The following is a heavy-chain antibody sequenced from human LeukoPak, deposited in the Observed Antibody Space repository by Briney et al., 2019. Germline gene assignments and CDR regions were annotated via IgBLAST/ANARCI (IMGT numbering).Heavy chain of an antibody. CDR1: GFTFSSYW. Sequence: GSLRLSCAASGFTFSSYWMSWVRQAPGKGLEWVANIKQDGSEKYYVDSVKGRFTISRDNAKNSLYLQMNSLRAEDTALYYCAKDRTYYYDSSGHDYWGQGTLVTVSS. D-gene: IGHD3-22*01. CDR3: AKDRTYYYDSSGHDY. CDR2: IKQDGSEK. J-gene: IGHJ4*02. V-gene: IGHV3-7*03.